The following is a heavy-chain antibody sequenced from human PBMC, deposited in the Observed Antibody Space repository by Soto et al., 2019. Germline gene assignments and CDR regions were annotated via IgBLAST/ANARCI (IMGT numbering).Heavy chain of an antibody. D-gene: IGHD6-6*01. CDR2: INHSGST. CDR1: GVSFSGDY. V-gene: IGHV4-34*01. CDR3: ARFYRYSSSSIYYYYGMDV. J-gene: IGHJ6*02. Sequence: SGTLSLTCAVYGVSFSGDYWSWIRQPPGKGLEWIGEINHSGSTNYHPALKRRVTISVDTSTNQSSLQLSSVTAADTAVYYCARFYRYSSSSIYYYYGMDVWGRGTTVT.